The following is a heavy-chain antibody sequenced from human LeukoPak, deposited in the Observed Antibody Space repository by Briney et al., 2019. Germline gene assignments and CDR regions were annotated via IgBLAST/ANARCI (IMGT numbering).Heavy chain of an antibody. CDR2: VSSNVDN. Sequence: SETLSLPCIVSGGSINTLYWTWIRQPPGEGLEWIGCVSSNVDNNYNASLKSRVTRSLDTSQKQFSLNLTSVNAADTALYYCASEPDYGDQVFDYWGQGILVTVSS. V-gene: IGHV4-59*12. J-gene: IGHJ4*02. CDR3: ASEPDYGDQVFDY. CDR1: GGSINTLY. D-gene: IGHD4-17*01.